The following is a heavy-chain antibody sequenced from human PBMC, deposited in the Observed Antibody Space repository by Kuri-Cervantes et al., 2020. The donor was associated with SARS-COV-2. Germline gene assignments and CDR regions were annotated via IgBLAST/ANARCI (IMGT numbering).Heavy chain of an antibody. V-gene: IGHV3-21*01. CDR3: ARWEGATPRDAFDI. CDR1: GFTFDDYA. D-gene: IGHD1-26*01. Sequence: GGSLRLSCAASGFTFDDYAMHWVRQAPGKGLEWVSSISSSSSYIYYADSVKGRFTISRDNAKNSLYLQMNSLRAEDTAVYYCARWEGATPRDAFDIWGQGTMVTVSS. J-gene: IGHJ3*02. CDR2: ISSSSSYI.